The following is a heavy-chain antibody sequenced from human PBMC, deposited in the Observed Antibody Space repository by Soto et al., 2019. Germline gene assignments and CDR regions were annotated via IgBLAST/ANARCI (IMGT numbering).Heavy chain of an antibody. Sequence: PGGSLRLSCAASGFTLSSNGMHWVRQAPGKGLEWVAFIWYDGSDKYYADSVKGRFTISRDNSKNTLYLQMNSLRAEDTAVYYCAKDLVVVVAAVDYWGQGTLVTVSS. J-gene: IGHJ4*02. CDR1: GFTLSSNG. D-gene: IGHD2-15*01. V-gene: IGHV3-30*02. CDR3: AKDLVVVVAAVDY. CDR2: IWYDGSDK.